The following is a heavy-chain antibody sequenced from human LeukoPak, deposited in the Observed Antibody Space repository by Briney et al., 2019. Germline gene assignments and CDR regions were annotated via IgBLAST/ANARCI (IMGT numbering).Heavy chain of an antibody. Sequence: GGSLRLSCAASGFTFSISWMHWVRQAPGKGLAWVSHINSDGRSTDYADSVRGRFTVSRDNAKNTLYLQMNSLRAEDTAVYYCAKKGYYDGSGYYMYYFDHWGQGTLVTVSS. CDR3: AKKGYYDGSGYYMYYFDH. J-gene: IGHJ4*02. CDR2: INSDGRST. CDR1: GFTFSISW. D-gene: IGHD3-22*01. V-gene: IGHV3-74*01.